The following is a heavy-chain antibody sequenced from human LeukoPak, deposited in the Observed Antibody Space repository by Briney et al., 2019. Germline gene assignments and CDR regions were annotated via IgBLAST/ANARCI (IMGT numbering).Heavy chain of an antibody. CDR3: ARGWSGDYFDY. CDR2: ISTSSSYI. V-gene: IGHV3-21*01. J-gene: IGHJ4*02. Sequence: GGSLRLSCAASGFTLSSYGTNWVRQAPGKGLGWVSSISTSSSYIYYADAEKGRFTISRDNAKKSLYLQMNSLRAEDTAMYYCARGWSGDYFDYWGQGTLVTVSS. CDR1: GFTLSSYG. D-gene: IGHD3-10*01.